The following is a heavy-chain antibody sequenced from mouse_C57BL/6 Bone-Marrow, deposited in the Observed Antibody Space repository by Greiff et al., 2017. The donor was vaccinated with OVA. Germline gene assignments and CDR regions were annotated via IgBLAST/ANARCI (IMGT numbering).Heavy chain of an antibody. CDR3: TTGYFSAY. Sequence: EVKLVESGAELVRPGASVKLSCTASGFNIKDDYMHWVKQRPEQGLEWIGWIDPENGDTEYASKFQGKATITADTSSNTAYLQLSSLTSEDTAVYYCTTGYFSAYWGQGTLVTVSA. J-gene: IGHJ3*01. CDR2: IDPENGDT. V-gene: IGHV14-4*01. CDR1: GFNIKDDY. D-gene: IGHD1-1*01.